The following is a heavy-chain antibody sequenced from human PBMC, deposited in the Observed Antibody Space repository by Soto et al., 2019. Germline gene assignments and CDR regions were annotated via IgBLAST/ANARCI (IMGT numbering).Heavy chain of an antibody. CDR1: GGSFRGDY. Sequence: PSETLSLTCAVYGGSFRGDYWSWIRQPPGKGLEWIGEINHSGSTNYNPSLKSRVTISVDTSKNQFSLKLRSVTAADTAVYYCARIPPEDSSSWYRWFEPWGQGTLVTVSS. CDR2: INHSGST. D-gene: IGHD6-13*01. V-gene: IGHV4-34*01. J-gene: IGHJ5*02. CDR3: ARIPPEDSSSWYRWFEP.